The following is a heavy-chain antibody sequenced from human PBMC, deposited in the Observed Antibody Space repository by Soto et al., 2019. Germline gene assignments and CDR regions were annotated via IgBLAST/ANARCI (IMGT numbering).Heavy chain of an antibody. Sequence: QVQLVQSGAEVKKPGSSVKVSCKASGGTFSSYAISWVRQAPGHGLEWMGGIIPIFGTANYAQKFQGRVTITADKSTSTAYMELSSLRSEDTAVYYCAGSNHWYDFWSGYYSVPFDYWGQGTLVTVSS. D-gene: IGHD3-3*01. CDR1: GGTFSSYA. CDR3: AGSNHWYDFWSGYYSVPFDY. CDR2: IIPIFGTA. J-gene: IGHJ4*02. V-gene: IGHV1-69*06.